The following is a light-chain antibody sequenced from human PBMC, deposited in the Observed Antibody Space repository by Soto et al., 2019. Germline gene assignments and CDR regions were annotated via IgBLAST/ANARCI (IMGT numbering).Light chain of an antibody. J-gene: IGKJ3*01. CDR3: QQYNNWPPFT. CDR1: QSVSSN. Sequence: EIVITQSPATLSVSPWERATLSCRASQSVSSNLAWYQQKPGQAPRLLIYGASTRATGIPARFSGSGSGTEFTLTISSLQSEDFAVYYCQQYNNWPPFTFGPGTKVDIK. V-gene: IGKV3-15*01. CDR2: GAS.